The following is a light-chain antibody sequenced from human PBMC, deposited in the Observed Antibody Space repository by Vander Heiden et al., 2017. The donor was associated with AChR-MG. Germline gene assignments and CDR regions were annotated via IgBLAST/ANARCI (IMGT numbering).Light chain of an antibody. J-gene: IGKJ1*01. CDR3: QQYNYWPWT. CDR2: GAS. Sequence: DIVLTQSPDTLSVSPGERATLSCRASQTVNTYLAWYQQKPGQAPRLLIYGASTRAIGIPDSFSGSGSGTDFTLTIGSLQSEDSAVYYCQQYNYWPWTFGQGTKVEIK. CDR1: QTVNTY. V-gene: IGKV3-15*01.